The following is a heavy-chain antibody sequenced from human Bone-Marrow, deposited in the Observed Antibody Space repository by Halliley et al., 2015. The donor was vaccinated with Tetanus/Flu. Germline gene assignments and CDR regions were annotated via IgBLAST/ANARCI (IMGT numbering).Heavy chain of an antibody. D-gene: IGHD3-3*01. CDR3: AKGGLFLTPLDY. V-gene: IGHV3-23*01. CDR2: ISNSGSGT. Sequence: EWVSGISNSGSGTYSADSVKGRFTISRDNSKNTLYLQMNSLRADDTAIYYCAKGGLFLTPLDYWGQGTLVTVSS. J-gene: IGHJ4*02.